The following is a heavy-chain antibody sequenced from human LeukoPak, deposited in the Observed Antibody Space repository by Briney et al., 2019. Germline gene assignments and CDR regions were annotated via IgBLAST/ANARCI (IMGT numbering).Heavy chain of an antibody. V-gene: IGHV4-39*07. CDR2: IYYSGST. CDR3: ARSRSSWYFDY. D-gene: IGHD6-13*01. CDR1: GGSISSSTYY. Sequence: SETLSLTCTVSGGSISSSTYYWGWIRQPPGKGLEWIGSIYYSGSTYYNPSLKSRVTISVDTSKNQFSLKLSSVTAADTAVYYCARSRSSWYFDYWGQGTPVTVSS. J-gene: IGHJ4*02.